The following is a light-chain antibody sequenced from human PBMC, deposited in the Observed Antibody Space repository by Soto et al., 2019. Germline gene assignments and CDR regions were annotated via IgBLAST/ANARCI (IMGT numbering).Light chain of an antibody. V-gene: IGLV1-40*01. J-gene: IGLJ1*01. Sequence: QSVLTQPPSVSGAPGQRVTISCTGRSSNIGAGYDVHWYQQLPGTAPKLLIYGNSNRPSGVPDRFSGAKSGTSASLAITVLQAEDEADYYCQSYDSSLSGYVFGTGTKVTVL. CDR2: GNS. CDR3: QSYDSSLSGYV. CDR1: SSNIGAGYD.